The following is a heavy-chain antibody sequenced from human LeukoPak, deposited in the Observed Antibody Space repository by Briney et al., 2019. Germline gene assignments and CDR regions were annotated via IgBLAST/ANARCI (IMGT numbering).Heavy chain of an antibody. J-gene: IGHJ1*01. CDR2: IRYDGSNK. CDR3: AKEIYGDSTGGRFQH. Sequence: GGSLRLSCAASGFTFSDYYMSWIRQAPGKGLEWVAFIRYDGSNKYYADSVKGRFTISRDNSKNTLYLQMNSLRAEDTAVYYCAKEIYGDSTGGRFQHWGQGTLVTVSS. D-gene: IGHD4-17*01. CDR1: GFTFSDYY. V-gene: IGHV3-30*02.